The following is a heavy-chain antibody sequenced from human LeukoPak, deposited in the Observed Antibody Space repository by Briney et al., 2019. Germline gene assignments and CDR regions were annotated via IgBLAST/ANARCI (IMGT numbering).Heavy chain of an antibody. Sequence: PAETLSLTCTVSGGSISSYYWSWIRQPPGKGLEWVGYIYTSGSTNYNPSLKSRVTISVDTSKNQFSLKLSSVTAADTAVYYCARHGYSSSWYDWYFDLWGRGTLVTVSS. J-gene: IGHJ2*01. CDR3: ARHGYSSSWYDWYFDL. V-gene: IGHV4-4*09. CDR2: IYTSGST. D-gene: IGHD6-13*01. CDR1: GGSISSYY.